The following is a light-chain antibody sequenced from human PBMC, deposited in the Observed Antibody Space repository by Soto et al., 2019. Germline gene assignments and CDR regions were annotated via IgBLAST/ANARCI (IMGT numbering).Light chain of an antibody. CDR3: QHFGNSLWK. J-gene: IGKJ1*01. CDR2: GAS. CDR1: QSVSSSY. V-gene: IGKV3-20*01. Sequence: EIVLTQSPGTLSLSPGERATLSCRASQSVSSSYLAWYQQKPGQAPRLLIYGASSRATGIPDRFSGSGSGTDFTLTISGLEPEDFAVYYCQHFGNSLWKFGQGTKVDIK.